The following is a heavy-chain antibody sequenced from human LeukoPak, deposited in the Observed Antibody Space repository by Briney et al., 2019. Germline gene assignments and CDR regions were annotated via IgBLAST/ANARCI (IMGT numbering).Heavy chain of an antibody. J-gene: IGHJ4*02. Sequence: GGSLRLSCAASGFTFSNAWMSWVRQAPGKGLEWVGRIKSKTDGGTTDYAAPVKGRFTISRDDSKNTLYLQMNSLKTEDTAVYYCTTPNPGYSSGWYLDLYRFNYWGQGTLVTVSS. CDR3: TTPNPGYSSGWYLDLYRFNY. V-gene: IGHV3-15*01. CDR2: IKSKTDGGTT. CDR1: GFTFSNAW. D-gene: IGHD6-19*01.